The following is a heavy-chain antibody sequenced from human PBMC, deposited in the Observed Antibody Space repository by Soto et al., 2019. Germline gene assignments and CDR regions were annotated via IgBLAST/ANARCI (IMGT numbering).Heavy chain of an antibody. CDR2: IYHSGST. Sequence: QVQLQESGPGLVKPSGTLSLTCAVSGGSISSSNWWSWVRQPPGKGLEWIGEIYHSGSTNYNPSLQSRVTISVDKSKNQFSLKLSSVTAADTAVHYCARDTNLSPRSWFDPWGQGTLVAVSS. V-gene: IGHV4-4*02. J-gene: IGHJ5*02. CDR1: GGSISSSNW. D-gene: IGHD3-3*01. CDR3: ARDTNLSPRSWFDP.